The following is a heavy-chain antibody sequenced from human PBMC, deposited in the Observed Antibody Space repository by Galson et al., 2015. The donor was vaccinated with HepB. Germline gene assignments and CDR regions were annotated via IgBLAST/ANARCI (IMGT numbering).Heavy chain of an antibody. CDR1: GYNFTSYY. J-gene: IGHJ4*02. V-gene: IGHV1-46*01. CDR3: ARPESDYGDPHFDC. CDR2: INPNGGGT. D-gene: IGHD4-17*01. Sequence: SVKVSCKASGYNFTSYYVHWVRQAPGQGLEWMGIINPNGGGTRYAQKFQGRVTMTRDTSMSTVYMELRSLRSEDTAVYYCARPESDYGDPHFDCWGQGTLVTVSS.